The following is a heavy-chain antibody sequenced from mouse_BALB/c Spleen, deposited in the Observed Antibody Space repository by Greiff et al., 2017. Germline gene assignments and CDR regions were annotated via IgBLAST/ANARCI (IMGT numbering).Heavy chain of an antibody. CDR2: INPNNGGT. CDR1: GYTFTSYY. D-gene: IGHD2-10*01. V-gene: IGHV1-53*01. J-gene: IGHJ2*01. CDR3: AKGSYYGNSFDY. Sequence: QVQLQQSGAELVKPGASVKLSCKASGYTFTSYYMYWVKQRPGQGLEWIGDINPNNGGTIYNQKFKGKATLTVDKSSSTAYMELRSLTSEDTAVYYCAKGSYYGNSFDYWGQGTTLTVSS.